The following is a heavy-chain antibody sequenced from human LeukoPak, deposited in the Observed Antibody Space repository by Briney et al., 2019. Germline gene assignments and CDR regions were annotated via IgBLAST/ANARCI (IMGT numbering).Heavy chain of an antibody. CDR2: IKQGGSEI. CDR3: ARDRESESDSEGDY. CDR1: GFTFSRFW. V-gene: IGHV3-7*01. Sequence: GGSLRLSCSASGFTFSRFWMSWVRQAPGKGLEYVALIKQGGSEIFHMDSVKGRFTISRDDAANSLYLQMNSLRVEDTALYYCARDRESESDSEGDYWGQGTLVTVSS. D-gene: IGHD4-11*01. J-gene: IGHJ4*02.